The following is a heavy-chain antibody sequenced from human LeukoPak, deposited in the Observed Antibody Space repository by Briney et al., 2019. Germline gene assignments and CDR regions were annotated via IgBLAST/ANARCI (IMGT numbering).Heavy chain of an antibody. Sequence: GESLQISCQGSGYSFTSYWIGWVRQMPGKGLEWMGVIHPGDSDTRYNPSFQGQVIISADKSISTAYVQWSSLKASDTAMYYCARLDGGHCSGGSCYSFDYWGQGTLVTVSS. J-gene: IGHJ4*02. CDR3: ARLDGGHCSGGSCYSFDY. V-gene: IGHV5-51*01. CDR2: IHPGDSDT. D-gene: IGHD2-15*01. CDR1: GYSFTSYW.